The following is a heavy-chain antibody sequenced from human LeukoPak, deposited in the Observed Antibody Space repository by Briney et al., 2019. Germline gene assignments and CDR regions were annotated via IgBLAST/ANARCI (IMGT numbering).Heavy chain of an antibody. J-gene: IGHJ4*02. CDR2: INPNSGGT. D-gene: IGHD1-1*01. CDR3: ARNPSTTGTKDY. V-gene: IGHV1-2*02. Sequence: ASVKVSCKTSGYTFTGYYMHWVRHDPGQGLEWMGWINPNSGGTNYAQKFQGRVTMTRDTSISTAYMELSRLRSDDTAVYYCARNPSTTGTKDYWGQGTLVTVSS. CDR1: GYTFTGYY.